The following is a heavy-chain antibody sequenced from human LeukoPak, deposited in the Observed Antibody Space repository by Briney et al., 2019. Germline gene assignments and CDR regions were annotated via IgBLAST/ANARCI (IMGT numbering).Heavy chain of an antibody. CDR2: IYYSGST. Sequence: SETLSLTCTVSGGSISSGGYYWSWIRQHPGEGLEWIGYIYYSGSTYYNPSLKSRVTISVDTSKNQFSLKLSSVTAADTAVYYCARAGNSAYYYYGMDVWGQGTTVTVSS. V-gene: IGHV4-31*03. CDR3: ARAGNSAYYYYGMDV. CDR1: GGSISSGGYY. J-gene: IGHJ6*02. D-gene: IGHD4-23*01.